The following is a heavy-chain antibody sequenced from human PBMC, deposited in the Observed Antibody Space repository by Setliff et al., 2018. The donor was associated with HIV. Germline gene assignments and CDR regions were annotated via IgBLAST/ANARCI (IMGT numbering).Heavy chain of an antibody. Sequence: PSETLSLTCTVSGGSISSYYWSWIRQPPGKGLEWIGYVYTSETTNYIPSLKSRVTVSVDMSKNQFSLELSSVTAADTAVYYCARGGSWLKFDNWGQGTLVTVSS. CDR3: ARGGSWLKFDN. CDR2: VYTSETT. J-gene: IGHJ4*02. V-gene: IGHV4-4*08. CDR1: GGSISSYY. D-gene: IGHD3-22*01.